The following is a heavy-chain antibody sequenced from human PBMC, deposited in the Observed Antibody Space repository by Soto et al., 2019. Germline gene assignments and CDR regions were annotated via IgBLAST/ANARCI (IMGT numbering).Heavy chain of an antibody. Sequence: DVHLLESGGGLVQPGGSLRLSCAASGFSFSSYAMKWVRQAPGKGLEWVSAVSFSGATTYYADSVKGRFTISRDNSKNALYPQMNSLRAEDTAVYFCTRGESAVTPWYFDLWGRGTLVTVSS. J-gene: IGHJ2*01. D-gene: IGHD4-17*01. CDR2: VSFSGATT. CDR3: TRGESAVTPWYFDL. V-gene: IGHV3-23*01. CDR1: GFSFSSYA.